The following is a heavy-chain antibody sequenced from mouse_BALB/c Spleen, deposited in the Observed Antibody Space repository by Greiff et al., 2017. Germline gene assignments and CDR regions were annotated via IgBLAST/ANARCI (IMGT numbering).Heavy chain of an antibody. D-gene: IGHD4-1*01. J-gene: IGHJ4*01. Sequence: EVMLVESGGGLVQPGGSRKLSCAASGFTFSSFGMHWVRQAPEKGLEWVAYISSGSSTIYYADTVKGRFTISRDNPKNTLFLQMTSLRSEDTAMYYCARWEDYYAMDYWGQGTSVTVSS. V-gene: IGHV5-17*02. CDR1: GFTFSSFG. CDR3: ARWEDYYAMDY. CDR2: ISSGSSTI.